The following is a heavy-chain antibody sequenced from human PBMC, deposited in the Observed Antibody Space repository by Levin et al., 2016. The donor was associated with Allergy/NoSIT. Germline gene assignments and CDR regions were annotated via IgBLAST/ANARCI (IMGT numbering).Heavy chain of an antibody. Sequence: WIRQPPGKGLEWVSTISSSGTTTFHADSVKGRFTISRDNSKNTLYLQMNSLRAEDTAVYYCAKRVGRSMIVVVVTENYFDYWGQGTLVTVSS. CDR3: AKRVGRSMIVVVVTENYFDY. D-gene: IGHD3-22*01. J-gene: IGHJ4*02. V-gene: IGHV3-23*01. CDR2: ISSSGTTT.